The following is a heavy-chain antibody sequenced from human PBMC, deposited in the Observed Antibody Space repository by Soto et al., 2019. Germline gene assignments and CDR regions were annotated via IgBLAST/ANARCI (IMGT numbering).Heavy chain of an antibody. D-gene: IGHD3-9*01. J-gene: IGHJ4*02. CDR1: GFSFRSYW. Sequence: PGGSLGLSCVASGFSFRSYWVHWVRQAPGKGLVWVARISSDGTTTTYADSANGRFTVYRDNAANTLYLQMSSLRDEDPAVYYCAREYYEALTGYYNDYWAQGLLVTVHS. V-gene: IGHV3-74*01. CDR3: AREYYEALTGYYNDY. CDR2: ISSDGTTT.